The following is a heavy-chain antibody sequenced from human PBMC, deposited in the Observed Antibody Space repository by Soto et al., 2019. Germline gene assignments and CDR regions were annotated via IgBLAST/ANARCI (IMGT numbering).Heavy chain of an antibody. Sequence: EVQLLESGGGLVQPGGSLRLSCAASGFTFSSYAMSWVRQAPGKGLEWVSVISGSGGSTYYADSVKGRFTISRDNSKNTLYLQMNSLRAEDTAVYYCVSRSSGWYFDYWGQGTLVTVCS. J-gene: IGHJ4*02. CDR1: GFTFSSYA. CDR3: VSRSSGWYFDY. V-gene: IGHV3-23*01. CDR2: ISGSGGST. D-gene: IGHD6-19*01.